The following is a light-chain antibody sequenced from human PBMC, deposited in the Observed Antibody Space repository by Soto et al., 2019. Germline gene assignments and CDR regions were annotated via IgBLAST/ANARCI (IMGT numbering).Light chain of an antibody. CDR3: QQYKSWPYT. J-gene: IGKJ2*01. Sequence: EVVLTPSPVILSVSPGERATLSGRARESMSDKSAWYQQKPGQAPRFLMFGASTRATGIPARFSGSGSGRDFTLTIPGLPSEAFAVYYCQQYKSWPYTFGQGTKV. V-gene: IGKV3-15*01. CDR1: ESMSDK. CDR2: GAS.